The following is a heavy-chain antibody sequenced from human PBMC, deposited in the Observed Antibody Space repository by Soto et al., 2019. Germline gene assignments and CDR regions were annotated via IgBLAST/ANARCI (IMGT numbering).Heavy chain of an antibody. Sequence: GESLKISCKGSGYSFTSYWIGWVRQMPGKGLEWMGIIYPGDSDTRYSPSFQGQVTISADKSISTAYLQWSSLKASDTAMYYCARPSSYCGGDCYSPPDAFDIWAQGTMVTVSS. CDR2: IYPGDSDT. D-gene: IGHD2-21*02. V-gene: IGHV5-51*01. J-gene: IGHJ3*02. CDR1: GYSFTSYW. CDR3: ARPSSYCGGDCYSPPDAFDI.